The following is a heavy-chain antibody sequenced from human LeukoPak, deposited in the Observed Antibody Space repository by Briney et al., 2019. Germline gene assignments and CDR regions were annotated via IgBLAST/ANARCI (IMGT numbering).Heavy chain of an antibody. Sequence: ASVKVSCKASGYSFTDYYIHWVRQAPGQGLEWMGWIDPKSGGTKYGQRFQGRVTMTRDTSISTAYMEVSSLKSDDTAVYYCARKFSGGFSSFDSWGQGTLVTVCS. CDR3: ARKFSGGFSSFDS. CDR1: GYSFTDYY. CDR2: IDPKSGGT. D-gene: IGHD4-23*01. V-gene: IGHV1-2*02. J-gene: IGHJ4*02.